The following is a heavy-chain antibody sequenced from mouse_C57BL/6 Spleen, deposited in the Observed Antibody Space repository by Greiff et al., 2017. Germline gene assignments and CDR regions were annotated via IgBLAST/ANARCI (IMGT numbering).Heavy chain of an antibody. V-gene: IGHV2-5*01. CDR1: GFSLTSYG. D-gene: IGHD2-1*01. Sequence: QVQLQQSGPGLVQPSQSLSITCTVSGFSLTSYGVHWVRQSPGKGLEWLGVIWRGGSTDYNAAFMSRLSITKDNSKSQVFFKMNSLQADDTAIYSWAKSGNYWYFEVGGTGTTGTVSS. CDR3: AKSGNYWYFEV. CDR2: IWRGGST. J-gene: IGHJ1*03.